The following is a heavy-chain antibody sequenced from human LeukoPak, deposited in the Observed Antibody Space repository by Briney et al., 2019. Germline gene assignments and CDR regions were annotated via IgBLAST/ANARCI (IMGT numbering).Heavy chain of an antibody. D-gene: IGHD4-17*01. CDR3: ARVDGD. CDR2: IFYSGST. J-gene: IGHJ4*02. CDR1: GGSISSYY. V-gene: IGHV4-59*01. Sequence: SETLSLTCTVSGGSISSYYWSWIRQPPGKGLEWIGYIFYSGSTNYNPSLKSRVTISVDTSKNQISLRLNSVTAADTAVYYCARVDGDWGRGTLVTVSS.